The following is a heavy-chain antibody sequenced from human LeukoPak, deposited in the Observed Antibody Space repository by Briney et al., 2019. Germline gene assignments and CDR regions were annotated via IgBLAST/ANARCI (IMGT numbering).Heavy chain of an antibody. D-gene: IGHD2-15*01. CDR1: GGSISSYY. J-gene: IGHJ6*04. Sequence: SETLSLTCTVCGGSISSYYWSWNRQPPGKGLEWIGYIYYSGSTNYNPSLKSRVTISVDTSKNRFSLKLSSVTAADTAVYYCARLYCSGGSCYYYGMDVWGKGTTVTVSS. CDR2: IYYSGST. CDR3: ARLYCSGGSCYYYGMDV. V-gene: IGHV4-59*01.